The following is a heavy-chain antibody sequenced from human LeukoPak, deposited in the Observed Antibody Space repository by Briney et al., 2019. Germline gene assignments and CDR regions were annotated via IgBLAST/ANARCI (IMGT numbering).Heavy chain of an antibody. V-gene: IGHV4-4*07. Sequence: TSETLSLTCSVSGDSISNYHWSWIRQPAGKGLEWIGQSHSSGRTNYNPPLESRVTVSIDTPENQFSLTIRSVTDADTAIYYCARRDITSGWSFNYWGQGILVTVS. CDR3: ARRDITSGWSFNY. CDR2: SHSSGRT. J-gene: IGHJ4*02. D-gene: IGHD6-19*01. CDR1: GDSISNYH.